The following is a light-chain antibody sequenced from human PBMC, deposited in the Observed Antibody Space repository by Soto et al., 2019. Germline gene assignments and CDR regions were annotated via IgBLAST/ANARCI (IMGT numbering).Light chain of an antibody. J-gene: IGKJ2*01. V-gene: IGKV1-33*01. CDR2: DAS. CDR1: QDINNY. Sequence: DIRLTQSPSSLSASVGDRVTFTCQASQDINNYLNWYQQKSGKAPKLLIYDASNLETGVPSRFSGSGSGTYFTLTISTLQPEDVATYYCQHYHNHPPYSFGQGTNLQVK. CDR3: QHYHNHPPYS.